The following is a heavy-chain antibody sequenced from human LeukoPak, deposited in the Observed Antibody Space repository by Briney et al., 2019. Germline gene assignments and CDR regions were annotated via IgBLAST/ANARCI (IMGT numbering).Heavy chain of an antibody. CDR1: GGSISSSCYY. J-gene: IGHJ4*02. V-gene: IGHV4-39*01. CDR3: GRYDHPVITPIDS. CDR2: IYSGGNT. Sequence: SETLSLTCTVSGGSISSSCYYWGWIRQPPGTGLEWIGSIYSGGNTYYNPSLKSRVTISVDASKNQCSLRLSSVTAADTAVYFCGRYDHPVITPIDSWGQGTLVTVSS. D-gene: IGHD3-3*01.